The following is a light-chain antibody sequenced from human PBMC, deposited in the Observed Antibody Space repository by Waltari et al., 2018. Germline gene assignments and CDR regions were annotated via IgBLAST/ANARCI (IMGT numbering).Light chain of an antibody. Sequence: YQVLPVKAPKLRIYANKNRPSGVADRFSVSKSGTSASLAITGLHAEDEADYYCQSYDSSLRGSLFGGWTKLTVL. CDR3: QSYDSSLRGSL. J-gene: IGLJ2*01. V-gene: IGLV1-40*01. CDR2: ANK.